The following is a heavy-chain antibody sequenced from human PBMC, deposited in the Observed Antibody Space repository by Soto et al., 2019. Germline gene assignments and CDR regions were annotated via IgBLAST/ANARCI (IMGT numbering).Heavy chain of an antibody. CDR1: GGTFNTYA. J-gene: IGHJ4*02. CDR3: AREVQVHTPAFVY. CDR2: ISPMFGAA. Sequence: QVQLVQSGAEMKKPGSSVKVSCQASGGTFNTYAMNWVRQAPGQGPEWMGDISPMFGAANYAPTFQGRVTITADESTGTSYMQLSSLTSEDTALYLCAREVQVHTPAFVYWGQGTLVTVSS. D-gene: IGHD3-10*01. V-gene: IGHV1-69*19.